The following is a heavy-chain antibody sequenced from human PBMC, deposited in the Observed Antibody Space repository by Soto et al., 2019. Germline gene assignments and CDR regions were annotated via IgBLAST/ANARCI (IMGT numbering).Heavy chain of an antibody. Sequence: QVQLVQSGAEVKKPGSSVKVSCKASGGTFSSYAISWVRQAPGQGLEWMGGIIPIFGTANSAQKFQGRVTITADESTSTAYMELSSLRSEDTAVYYCARVSGYGGNSGYRYYYYGMDVWGQGTTVTVSS. CDR2: IIPIFGTA. J-gene: IGHJ6*02. D-gene: IGHD5-12*01. CDR3: ARVSGYGGNSGYRYYYYGMDV. CDR1: GGTFSSYA. V-gene: IGHV1-69*01.